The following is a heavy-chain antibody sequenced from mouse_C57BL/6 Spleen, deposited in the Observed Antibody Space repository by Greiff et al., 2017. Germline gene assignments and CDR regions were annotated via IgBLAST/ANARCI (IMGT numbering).Heavy chain of an antibody. Sequence: QVQLQQPGAELVKPGASVKLSCKASGYTFTSYWMHWVKQRPGQGLEWIGMIHPNSGSTNYNEKFKGKATLTVDKSSSTAYMQLSSLTSEDSAVYSCARRYCDSSSFLDDWGQGTTLTVYS. V-gene: IGHV1-64*01. CDR1: GYTFTSYW. CDR2: IHPNSGST. D-gene: IGHD1-1*01. J-gene: IGHJ2*01. CDR3: ARRYCDSSSFLDD.